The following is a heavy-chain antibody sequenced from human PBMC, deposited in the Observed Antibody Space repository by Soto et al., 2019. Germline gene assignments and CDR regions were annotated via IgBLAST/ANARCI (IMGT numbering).Heavy chain of an antibody. V-gene: IGHV5-51*01. CDR1: GFSFSRYT. CDR3: TLSYGDSYYYYYGMDV. J-gene: IGHJ6*02. D-gene: IGHD4-17*01. CDR2: IHPGDSDT. Sequence: PGESLKISCVGSGFSFSRYTVGWVRQVPGEGLEWMGVIHPGDSDTRYSPSFQGQVTISADKSISTAYLQWSSLKASDTAMYYCTLSYGDSYYYYYGMDVWGQGTTVTVSS.